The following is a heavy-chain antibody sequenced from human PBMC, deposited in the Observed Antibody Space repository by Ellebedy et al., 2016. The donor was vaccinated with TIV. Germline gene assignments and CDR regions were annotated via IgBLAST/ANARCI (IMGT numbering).Heavy chain of an antibody. CDR3: ARGIVGTAAFDF. J-gene: IGHJ3*01. Sequence: GESLKISXAASGFTFSSYGMHWVRQAPGKGLEWVSSISSSSSYIYYADSVKGRFTISRDNAKNSLYLQMNSLRAEDTALYYCARGIVGTAAFDFWGQGTMVTVSS. D-gene: IGHD1-26*01. CDR1: GFTFSSYG. CDR2: ISSSSSYI. V-gene: IGHV3-21*01.